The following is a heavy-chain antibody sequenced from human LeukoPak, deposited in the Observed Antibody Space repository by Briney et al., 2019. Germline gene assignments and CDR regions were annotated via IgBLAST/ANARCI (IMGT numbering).Heavy chain of an antibody. V-gene: IGHV3-30*03. J-gene: IGHJ5*02. CDR1: GFTLSTYG. CDR2: ISYDGSNE. CDR3: ARDFGSNSWYNWFDP. Sequence: QPGGSLRLSCAASGFTLSTYGMHWVRQAPGKRLEWVAIISYDGSNEYYADSVKGRFTVSRDNLKNTLYLQMNSLRAEDTAVYYCARDFGSNSWYNWFDPWGQGTLVTVSS. D-gene: IGHD6-13*01.